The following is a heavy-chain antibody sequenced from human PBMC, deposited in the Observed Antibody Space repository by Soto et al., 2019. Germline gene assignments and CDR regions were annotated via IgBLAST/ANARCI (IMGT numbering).Heavy chain of an antibody. CDR2: ISWNSDNI. V-gene: IGHV3-9*01. CDR1: GFTFDDYA. J-gene: IGHJ3*02. Sequence: GGSLRLSCAASGFTFDDYAMHWVRQAPGKGLEWVSGISWNSDNIGYADSVKGRFTISRDNAKNSLYLQMNSLRAEDTALYYCAKDLYSNYGDAFDIWGQGTMVTVSS. D-gene: IGHD4-4*01. CDR3: AKDLYSNYGDAFDI.